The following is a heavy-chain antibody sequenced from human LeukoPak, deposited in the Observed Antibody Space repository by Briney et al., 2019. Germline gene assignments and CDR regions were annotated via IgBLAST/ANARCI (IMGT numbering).Heavy chain of an antibody. Sequence: SVKVSCKASGGTFSSYAISWVRQAPGQGLEWMGGIIPIFGTANYAQKFQGRVTITADESTSTAYMELSSLRSEDTAVYYWARPKEGYSYGVVDYYMDVWGKGTTVTVSS. D-gene: IGHD5-18*01. CDR3: ARPKEGYSYGVVDYYMDV. CDR2: IIPIFGTA. V-gene: IGHV1-69*01. J-gene: IGHJ6*03. CDR1: GGTFSSYA.